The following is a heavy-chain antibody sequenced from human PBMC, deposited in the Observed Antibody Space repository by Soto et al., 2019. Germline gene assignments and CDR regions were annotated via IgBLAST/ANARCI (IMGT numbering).Heavy chain of an antibody. Sequence: PGGSLRLSCAASGFTFSDYYMSWIRQAPGKGLEWVSYISSSSSYTNYADSVKGRFTISRDNAKNSLYLQMNSLRAEDTAVYYCAREDQWLARNFNWFDPWGQGTLVTVSS. CDR3: AREDQWLARNFNWFDP. CDR2: ISSSSSYT. CDR1: GFTFSDYY. D-gene: IGHD6-19*01. J-gene: IGHJ5*02. V-gene: IGHV3-11*05.